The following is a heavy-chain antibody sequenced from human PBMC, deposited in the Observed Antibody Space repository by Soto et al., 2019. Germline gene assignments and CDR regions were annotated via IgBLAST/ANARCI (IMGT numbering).Heavy chain of an antibody. CDR1: GGSISSYY. CDR3: ARGGYCSSTSCYTGYGMDV. Sequence: SETLSLTCTVSGGSISSYYWSWIRQPPGKGLEWIGYIYYSGSTNYNPSLKSRVTISVDTSKNQFSLKLSSVTAADTAVYYCARGGYCSSTSCYTGYGMDVWGQGXTVTVSS. CDR2: IYYSGST. V-gene: IGHV4-59*01. D-gene: IGHD2-2*02. J-gene: IGHJ6*02.